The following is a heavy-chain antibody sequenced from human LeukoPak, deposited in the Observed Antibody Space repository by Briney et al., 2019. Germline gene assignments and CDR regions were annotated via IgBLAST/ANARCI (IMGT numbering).Heavy chain of an antibody. V-gene: IGHV1-69*13. CDR2: IIPIFGTA. CDR3: ARVDTYCGGDCYDPTDFDY. J-gene: IGHJ4*02. D-gene: IGHD2-21*01. CDR1: GGTSSSYA. Sequence: SVKVSCKASGGTSSSYAISWVRQAPGQGLEWMGGIIPIFGTANYAQKFQGRVTITADESTSTAYMELSSLRSEDTAVYYCARVDTYCGGDCYDPTDFDYWGQGTLVTVSS.